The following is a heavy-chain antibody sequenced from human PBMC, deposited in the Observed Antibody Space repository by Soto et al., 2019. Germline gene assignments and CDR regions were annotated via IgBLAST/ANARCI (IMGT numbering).Heavy chain of an antibody. J-gene: IGHJ6*02. V-gene: IGHV4-59*01. CDR1: GGSISSYY. CDR3: ARDRRFGGNYGDYERYYYYGMDV. Sequence: TSETLSLTCTVSGGSISSYYWSWIRQPPGKGLEWIGYIYYSGSTNYNPSLKSRVTISVDTSKNQFSLKLSSVTAADTAVYYCARDRRFGGNYGDYERYYYYGMDVWGQGTTVTVSS. CDR2: IYYSGST. D-gene: IGHD4-17*01.